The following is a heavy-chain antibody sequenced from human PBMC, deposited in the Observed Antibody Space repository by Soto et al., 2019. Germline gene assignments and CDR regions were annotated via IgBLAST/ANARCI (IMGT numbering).Heavy chain of an antibody. CDR2: IYYSGST. D-gene: IGHD6-13*01. CDR1: GGSISSGGYY. CDR3: ARIRLAQLAHFDY. V-gene: IGHV4-31*03. J-gene: IGHJ4*02. Sequence: TLSLTCTVSGGSISSGGYYWSWIRQHPGKGLEWIGYIYYSGSTYYNPSLKSRVTISVDTSKNQFSLKLSSVTAADTAVYYCARIRLAQLAHFDYWGQGTLVTVSS.